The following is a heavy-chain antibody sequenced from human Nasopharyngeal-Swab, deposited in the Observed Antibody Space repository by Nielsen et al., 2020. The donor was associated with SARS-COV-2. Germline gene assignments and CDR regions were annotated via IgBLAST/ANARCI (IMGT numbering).Heavy chain of an antibody. V-gene: IGHV3-33*01. CDR3: ARDLSSGWYGSFDY. CDR1: GFTFSSYG. D-gene: IGHD6-19*01. Sequence: GGSLRLSCAASGFTFSSYGMHWVRQAPGKGLEWVAVIWYDGSYKYYADSVKGRFTISRDNAKNSLYLQMNSLRAEDTAVYYCARDLSSGWYGSFDYWGQGTLVTVSS. J-gene: IGHJ4*02. CDR2: IWYDGSYK.